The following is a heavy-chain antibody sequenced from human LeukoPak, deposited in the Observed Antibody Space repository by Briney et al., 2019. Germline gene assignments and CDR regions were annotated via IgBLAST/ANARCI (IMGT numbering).Heavy chain of an antibody. D-gene: IGHD3-10*01. CDR2: ISSSGSTI. Sequence: PGGSLRLSCAASGCTFSQYEMNWVRQAPGKGLEWVSYISSSGSTIYYADSVKGRFTISRDNAKNSLYLQMNSLRAEDTAVYYCARDSAGSGSYVEYFEYWGQGALVTVSS. CDR3: ARDSAGSGSYVEYFEY. CDR1: GCTFSQYE. J-gene: IGHJ4*02. V-gene: IGHV3-48*03.